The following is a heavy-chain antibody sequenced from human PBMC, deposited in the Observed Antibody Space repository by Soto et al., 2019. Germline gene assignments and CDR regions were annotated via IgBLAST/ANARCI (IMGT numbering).Heavy chain of an antibody. CDR1: GGSISSGGYY. CDR3: ASIGVSYYYYMDV. V-gene: IGHV4-31*03. D-gene: IGHD3-10*01. Sequence: QVQLQESGPGLVKPSQTLSLTCTVSGGSISSGGYYWSWIRQHPGKGLEWIGHIYYSGSTYYNPSLKRRVTISVDTSKNQFSLKLSSVTAADTAVYYCASIGVSYYYYMDVWGKGTTVTVSS. J-gene: IGHJ6*03. CDR2: IYYSGST.